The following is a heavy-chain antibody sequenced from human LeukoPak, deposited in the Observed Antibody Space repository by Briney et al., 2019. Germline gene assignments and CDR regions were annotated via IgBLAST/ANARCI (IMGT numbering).Heavy chain of an antibody. CDR1: GFTFSSYE. CDR2: ISSSATFI. J-gene: IGHJ4*02. V-gene: IGHV3-48*03. CDR3: ARAVPGFDS. Sequence: GGSLRLSCAASGFTFSSYEMNWVRQAPGKGLEWVSYISSSATFIYYADSVRGRFTISRDNAKNSVYLQMDSLRAEDTAVYYCARAVPGFDSWGQGTLVTVSS.